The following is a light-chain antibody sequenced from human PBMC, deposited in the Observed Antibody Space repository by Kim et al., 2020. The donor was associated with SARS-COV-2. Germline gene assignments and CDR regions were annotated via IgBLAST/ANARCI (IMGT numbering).Light chain of an antibody. V-gene: IGKV1-27*01. J-gene: IGKJ2*01. CDR1: QGISNY. Sequence: SESVGDKVTITCRASQGISNYLAGYQQKPGKVPKLLIYSASTSQSGVPSRFSGSGSGTDFTLTISSLQPEDVATYYCQKYNSAPNTFGQGTKLEI. CDR3: QKYNSAPNT. CDR2: SAS.